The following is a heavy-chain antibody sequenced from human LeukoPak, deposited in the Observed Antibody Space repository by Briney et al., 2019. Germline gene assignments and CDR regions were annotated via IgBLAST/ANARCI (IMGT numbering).Heavy chain of an antibody. J-gene: IGHJ4*02. CDR2: ISSTGNTI. CDR3: ARGSGSSWYVHYYFDY. D-gene: IGHD6-13*01. Sequence: GGSLRLSCAASGFTFSSYNMNWVRQAPGMGLERVSFISSTGNTIYYADSVKGRFTISRDNAKNSLYLQMNSLRDEDTAVYYRARGSGSSWYVHYYFDYWGQATLVTVS. V-gene: IGHV3-48*02. CDR1: GFTFSSYN.